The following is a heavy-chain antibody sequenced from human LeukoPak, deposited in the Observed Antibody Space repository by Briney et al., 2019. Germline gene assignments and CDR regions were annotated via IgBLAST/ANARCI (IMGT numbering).Heavy chain of an antibody. V-gene: IGHV4-39*01. D-gene: IGHD3-22*01. CDR3: ARRRYYDGSGYLE. Sequence: SETLSLTCSVSGDSVSRSDSYWDWIRQPPGEGLEWTGTIYHSGRTYYSPSLKSRVTMSVDPSNNQFSLNLRSVTAADTAVYYCARRRYYDGSGYLEWGQGTLLSVSS. CDR2: IYHSGRT. CDR1: GDSVSRSDSY. J-gene: IGHJ1*01.